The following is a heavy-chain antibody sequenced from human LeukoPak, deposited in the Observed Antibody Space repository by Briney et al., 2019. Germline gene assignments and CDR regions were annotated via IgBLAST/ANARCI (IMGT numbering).Heavy chain of an antibody. CDR1: GDSVTSYSYY. CDR3: ARHGHGAKFDY. CDR2: ISYDRTT. J-gene: IGHJ4*02. D-gene: IGHD4-17*01. V-gene: IGHV4-39*01. Sequence: SETLSLTCTVSGDSVTSYSYYWGWIRQPPGKGLEWIGSISYDRTTYFNPSLKSRVTISVDTSKNQFSLNLGSVTAADTALYYCARHGHGAKFDYWGQGTLVTVSS.